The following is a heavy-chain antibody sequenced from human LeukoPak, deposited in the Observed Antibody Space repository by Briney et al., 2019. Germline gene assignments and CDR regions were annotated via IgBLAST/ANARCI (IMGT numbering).Heavy chain of an antibody. CDR2: ISGSAHKI. CDR1: GITFINYA. CDR3: AGRPTGYSSGYIH. D-gene: IGHD5-18*01. V-gene: IGHV3-23*01. Sequence: GWSLRVSWVASGITFINYAVSWVRQAPANWLDCVSVISGSAHKIRYADSVKGRFTISRDNSENIVYLQMNNLRVEDTAVYYCAGRPTGYSSGYIHWGQGTLVTVSS. J-gene: IGHJ4*02.